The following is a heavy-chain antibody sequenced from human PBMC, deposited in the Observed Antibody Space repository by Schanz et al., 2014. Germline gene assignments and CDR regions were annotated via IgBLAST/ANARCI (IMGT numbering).Heavy chain of an antibody. D-gene: IGHD5-18*01. V-gene: IGHV3-23*01. CDR3: AKYGGGYSYGFVEY. Sequence: EVQLLESGGGLVQPGGSLRLSCAASGFSFRKSAMSWVRQAPGKGLEWVSLVSASGGGPFYADSVKGRFTISRDNANNSLFLRMNSLRAEDTAVYYCAKYGGGYSYGFVEYWGQGILVTVSS. CDR2: VSASGGGP. CDR1: GFSFRKSA. J-gene: IGHJ4*02.